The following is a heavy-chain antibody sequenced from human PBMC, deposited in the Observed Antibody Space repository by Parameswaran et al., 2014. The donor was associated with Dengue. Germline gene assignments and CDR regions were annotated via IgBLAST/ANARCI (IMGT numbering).Heavy chain of an antibody. CDR3: AKGGDYYYDSSGYYHDY. CDR2: ISYDGSNK. J-gene: IGHJ4*02. D-gene: IGHD3-22*01. CDR1: GFTFSSYG. V-gene: IGHV3-30*18. Sequence: SCAASGFTFSSYGMHWVRQAPGKGLEWVAVISYDGSNKYYADSVKGRFTISRDNSKNTLYLQMNSLRAEDTAVYYCAKGGDYYYDSSGYYHDYWGQGTLVTVSS.